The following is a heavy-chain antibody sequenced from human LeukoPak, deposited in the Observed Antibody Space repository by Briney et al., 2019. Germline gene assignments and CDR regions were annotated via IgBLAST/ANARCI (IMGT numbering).Heavy chain of an antibody. V-gene: IGHV3-30-3*01. D-gene: IGHD3-10*01. CDR3: ARDGSGSYYNAFYFDY. J-gene: IGHJ4*02. Sequence: GGSLRLSCAASGFTFSSYAMHWVRQAPGKRLEWVAVISYDGSNKYYADSVKGRFTISRDNSKNTLYLQMNSLRAEDTAVYYCARDGSGSYYNAFYFDYWGQGTLVTVSS. CDR2: ISYDGSNK. CDR1: GFTFSSYA.